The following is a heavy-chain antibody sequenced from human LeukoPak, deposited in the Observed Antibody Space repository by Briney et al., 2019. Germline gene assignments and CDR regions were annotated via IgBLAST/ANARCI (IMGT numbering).Heavy chain of an antibody. Sequence: ASVKVSCKASGGTFSSFAISWVRQAPGQGLEWMGGIIPIFGTANYAQKFQGRVTVTADESTSTAYMELSSLRSEDTAVYYCARTLGYCSGGSCYSRGLFDYWGQGTLVTVSS. J-gene: IGHJ4*02. CDR2: IIPIFGTA. CDR3: ARTLGYCSGGSCYSRGLFDY. D-gene: IGHD2-15*01. CDR1: GGTFSSFA. V-gene: IGHV1-69*13.